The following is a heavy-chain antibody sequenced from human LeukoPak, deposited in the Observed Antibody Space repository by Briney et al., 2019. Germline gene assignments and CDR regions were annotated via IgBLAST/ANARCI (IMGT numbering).Heavy chain of an antibody. Sequence: GGSLRLSCAASGFTFSSYNMNWVRQAPGKGLEWVSYISSSSSTIFYADSVKGRFTISRDNAKNSLYLQMDSLRVEDTAVYYCARDGAAGLLFDFWGQGTLVTVSS. J-gene: IGHJ4*02. CDR1: GFTFSSYN. D-gene: IGHD6-13*01. V-gene: IGHV3-48*01. CDR2: ISSSSSTI. CDR3: ARDGAAGLLFDF.